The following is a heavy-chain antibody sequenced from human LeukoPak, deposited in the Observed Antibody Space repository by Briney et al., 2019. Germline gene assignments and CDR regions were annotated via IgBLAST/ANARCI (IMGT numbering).Heavy chain of an antibody. Sequence: SETLSLTCTVSGVSISSYYWSWIRQPPGKGLEWIGYIYYSGSTNYNPSLKSRVTISVDTPKNQFSLKLSSVTAADTAVYYCARGMTTVVDWGQGTLVTVSS. CDR2: IYYSGST. CDR3: ARGMTTVVD. V-gene: IGHV4-59*01. D-gene: IGHD4-23*01. CDR1: GVSISSYY. J-gene: IGHJ4*02.